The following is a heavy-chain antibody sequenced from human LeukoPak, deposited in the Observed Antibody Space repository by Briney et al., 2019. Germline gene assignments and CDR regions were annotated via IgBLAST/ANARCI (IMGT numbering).Heavy chain of an antibody. CDR2: FDPEDGET. CDR3: ARPSDSSGLYFDY. V-gene: IGHV1-24*01. J-gene: IGHJ4*02. Sequence: ASVKVSCKVSGYTLTELSMHWVRQAPGKGLEWMGGFDPEDGETIYAQKFQGRVTMTRDTSTSTVYMELSSLRSEDTAVYYCARPSDSSGLYFDYWGQGTLVTVSS. D-gene: IGHD3-22*01. CDR1: GYTLTELS.